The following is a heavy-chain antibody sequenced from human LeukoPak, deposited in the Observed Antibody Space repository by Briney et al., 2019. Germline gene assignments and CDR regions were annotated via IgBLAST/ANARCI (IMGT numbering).Heavy chain of an antibody. CDR2: ISAYNGNT. V-gene: IGHV1-18*01. D-gene: IGHD2-2*02. Sequence: ASVKVSCKASGYTFTSYGISWVRQAPGQGLEWMGWISAYNGNTNYAQKLQGRVTMTTDTSTSTAYMELSSLRSEDTAVYYCARGLGCSSTSCYKGHYYYYYMDVWGKGTTVTVSS. CDR3: ARGLGCSSTSCYKGHYYYYYMDV. J-gene: IGHJ6*03. CDR1: GYTFTSYG.